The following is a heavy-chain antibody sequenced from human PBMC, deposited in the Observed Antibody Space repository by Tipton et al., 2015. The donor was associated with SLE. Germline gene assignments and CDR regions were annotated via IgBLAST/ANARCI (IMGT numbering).Heavy chain of an antibody. V-gene: IGHV3-48*03. CDR2: ISSSGSTM. J-gene: IGHJ4*02. CDR1: AFTFSYYE. CDR3: ARGSSYFDF. Sequence: SLRLSCAASAFTFSYYEMNWVRQAPGKGLEWVSYISSSGSTMYYADSVKGRFTTSRDNAKNSPYLQMNSLRAEDTAVYYCARGSSYFDFWGQGTLVTVSS.